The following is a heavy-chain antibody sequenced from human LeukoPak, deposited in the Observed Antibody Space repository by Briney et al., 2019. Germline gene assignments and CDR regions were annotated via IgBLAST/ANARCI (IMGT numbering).Heavy chain of an antibody. CDR3: ARDEGGYSYGSPYY. CDR2: ISYDGSNI. Sequence: PGRSLRLSCAASGFTFSSYAMHWVRQARGKGLEWVAVISYDGSNIYYADSVKGRFTISRDNSKNTLYLQMNSLRAEDTAVYYCARDEGGYSYGSPYYWGQGTLVTVSS. V-gene: IGHV3-30-3*01. J-gene: IGHJ4*02. CDR1: GFTFSSYA. D-gene: IGHD5-18*01.